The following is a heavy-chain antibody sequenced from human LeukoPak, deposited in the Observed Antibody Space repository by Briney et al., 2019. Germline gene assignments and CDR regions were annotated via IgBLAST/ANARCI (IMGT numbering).Heavy chain of an antibody. Sequence: GRSLRLSCAASGFTFSSYAMHWVRQAPGKGLEWVAVISYDGSNKYYADSVKGRLTISRDNSKNTLYLQMNSLRAEDTAVYYCAREYSSGWYGGEYGMDVWGQGTTVTVSS. J-gene: IGHJ6*02. CDR3: AREYSSGWYGGEYGMDV. D-gene: IGHD6-19*01. CDR1: GFTFSSYA. CDR2: ISYDGSNK. V-gene: IGHV3-30*04.